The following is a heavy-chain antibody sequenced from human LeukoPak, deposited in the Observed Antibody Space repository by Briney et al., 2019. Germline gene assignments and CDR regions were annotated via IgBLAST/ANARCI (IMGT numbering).Heavy chain of an antibody. CDR1: GYTLTELS. D-gene: IGHD3-22*01. CDR2: FDPEDGET. Sequence: ASVKVSCKVSGYTLTELSMHWVRQAPGKGLEWMGGFDPEDGETIYAQKFQGRVTMTEDTSTDTAYMELSSLRSEDTAVYYCATGGYDSSGLYLDYWGQGTLVTVSS. J-gene: IGHJ4*02. V-gene: IGHV1-24*01. CDR3: ATGGYDSSGLYLDY.